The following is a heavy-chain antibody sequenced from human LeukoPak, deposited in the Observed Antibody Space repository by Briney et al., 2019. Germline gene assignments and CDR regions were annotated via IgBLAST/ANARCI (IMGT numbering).Heavy chain of an antibody. CDR3: ARSRYYQSSGYYYEGVPDY. J-gene: IGHJ4*02. Sequence: GGSLRLSCTASGFXFADYALTWVRRAPGKGLKWVGFIRRNTYGGTAEYAASVKGRFTMSRDDSESTAYLQMNSLKTADTAVYYCARSRYYQSSGYYYEGVPDYWGQGTLVTVSS. V-gene: IGHV3-49*04. CDR1: GFXFADYA. CDR2: IRRNTYGGTA. D-gene: IGHD3-22*01.